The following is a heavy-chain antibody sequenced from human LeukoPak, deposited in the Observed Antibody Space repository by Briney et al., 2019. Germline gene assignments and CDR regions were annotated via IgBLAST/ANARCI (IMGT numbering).Heavy chain of an antibody. Sequence: PGGSLRLSCAASGFTFSSYGMHWVRQAPGKGLEWVAFIRYDGSNKYYADSVKGRFTISRDNSKNTLYLQMNSLRAEDTAVHYCAKANVLYALRGAFDIWGQGTMVTVSS. V-gene: IGHV3-30*02. D-gene: IGHD5/OR15-5a*01. CDR1: GFTFSSYG. CDR3: AKANVLYALRGAFDI. J-gene: IGHJ3*02. CDR2: IRYDGSNK.